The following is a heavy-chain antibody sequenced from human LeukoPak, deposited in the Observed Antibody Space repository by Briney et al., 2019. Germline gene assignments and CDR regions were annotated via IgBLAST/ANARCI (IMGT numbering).Heavy chain of an antibody. CDR1: GFTFSSYA. CDR3: AKDATASPYFHWFDN. V-gene: IGHV3-23*01. Sequence: GGSLRLSCAASGFTFSSYAMNWVRQAPGKGLEWVAGISSGDRTFHAESVKGRSTISRDKSKDTLYLQVNSLRAEDTAVYYCAKDATASPYFHWFDNWGQGTQVIVSS. CDR2: ISSGDRT. J-gene: IGHJ4*02. D-gene: IGHD3-9*01.